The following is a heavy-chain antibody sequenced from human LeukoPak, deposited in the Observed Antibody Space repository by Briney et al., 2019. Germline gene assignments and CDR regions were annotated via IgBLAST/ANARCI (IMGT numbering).Heavy chain of an antibody. CDR1: GGSFSGYY. J-gene: IGHJ4*02. CDR3: ARGNGYGY. CDR2: INHSGST. Sequence: PSETLSLTCAVYGGSFSGYYWSWIRQPPGKGLEWIGEINHSGSTNYNPSLKSRVTISVDTSKNQFSLKLSSVTAADTAVYYCARGNGYGYWGQGTLVTVSS. V-gene: IGHV4-34*01. D-gene: IGHD2-2*03.